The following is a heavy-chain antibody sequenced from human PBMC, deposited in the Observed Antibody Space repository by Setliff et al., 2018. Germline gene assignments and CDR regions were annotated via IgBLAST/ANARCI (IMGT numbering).Heavy chain of an antibody. CDR2: IYPSDSDI. D-gene: IGHD6-13*01. CDR3: SRPAYSSRWYEIKGFDY. J-gene: IGHJ4*02. V-gene: IGHV5-51*01. CDR1: GYNFINYW. Sequence: PGESLKISCKGSGYNFINYWIGWVRQMPGKGLEWVGIIYPSDSDIRYSPSFQGQVTISADKSISTAYLQWSSLKASDTAIYYCSRPAYSSRWYEIKGFDYWGQGTLVTVSS.